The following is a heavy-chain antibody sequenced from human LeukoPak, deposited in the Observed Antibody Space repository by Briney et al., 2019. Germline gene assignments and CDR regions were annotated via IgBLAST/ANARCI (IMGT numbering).Heavy chain of an antibody. Sequence: GASVKVSCKASGYTFTGYYMHWVRQAPGQGLEWMGGIIPNFGTANYAQKFQGRVTITTDESTSTAYMELSSLRSEDTAVYYCARCGATVMGYLSPGHSDYYYYYMDVWGKGTTVTVSS. V-gene: IGHV1-69*05. D-gene: IGHD2-21*01. CDR1: GYTFTGYY. CDR2: IIPNFGTA. CDR3: ARCGATVMGYLSPGHSDYYYYYMDV. J-gene: IGHJ6*03.